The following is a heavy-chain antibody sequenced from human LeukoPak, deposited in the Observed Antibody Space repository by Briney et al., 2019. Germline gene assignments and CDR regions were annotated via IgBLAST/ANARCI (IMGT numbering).Heavy chain of an antibody. CDR2: IYSGGST. D-gene: IGHD1-26*01. Sequence: PGGSLRLSCAASGFTVSSNYMSWVRQAPGKGLEWVPIIYSGGSTFYADSVKGRFTISRDNSKNTLYLKMNSMRAEDTAVYYCARGGSYLSAFDIWGQGTMVTVSS. CDR3: ARGGSYLSAFDI. V-gene: IGHV3-53*03. J-gene: IGHJ3*02. CDR1: GFTVSSNY.